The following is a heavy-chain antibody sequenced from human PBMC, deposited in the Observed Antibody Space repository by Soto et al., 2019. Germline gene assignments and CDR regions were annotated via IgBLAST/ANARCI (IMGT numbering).Heavy chain of an antibody. J-gene: IGHJ4*02. D-gene: IGHD2-21*02. V-gene: IGHV4-39*01. CDR1: GESISSSSYY. CDR3: ARQRTTVVTQAYFDH. CDR2: IYYSGRT. Sequence: PSETLSLTCIVSGESISSSSYYWGWIRPPQGQGLEWIGSIYYSGRTYYNPSFKSRVTISIDTSKNQFSLKLSYVTATDTAVYYCARQRTTVVTQAYFDHWGQGALVTVSS.